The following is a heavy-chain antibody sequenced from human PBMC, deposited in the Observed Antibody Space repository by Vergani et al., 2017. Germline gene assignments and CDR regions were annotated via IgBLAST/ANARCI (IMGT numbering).Heavy chain of an antibody. V-gene: IGHV1-18*04. CDR2: ISAYNVNT. J-gene: IGHJ3*02. D-gene: IGHD6-13*01. CDR3: ARGGSSWYETDAFDI. Sequence: QVQLVQSGAEVKKPGASVKVSCKASGYTFTSYGISWVRQAPGQGLEWMGWISAYNVNTNYPQKFQGRVTMTTDTSTRTAYMELRSLRSEDTAVYYCARGGSSWYETDAFDIWGQGTMVTVSS. CDR1: GYTFTSYG.